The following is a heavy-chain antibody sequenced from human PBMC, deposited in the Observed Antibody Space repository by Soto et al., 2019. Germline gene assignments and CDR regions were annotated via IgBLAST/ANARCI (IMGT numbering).Heavy chain of an antibody. D-gene: IGHD3-16*02. CDR3: ARMKRGGVTVNWFDP. CDR2: IYYSGST. CDR1: GGSISSGGYY. V-gene: IGHV4-31*03. Sequence: SETLSLTCTVSGGSISSGGYYWSWIRQHPGKGLEWIGNIYYSGSTYYNPSLKSRVTISVDTSKNQFSLKLSSVTAADTAVYYCARMKRGGVTVNWFDPWGQGTLVTVSS. J-gene: IGHJ5*02.